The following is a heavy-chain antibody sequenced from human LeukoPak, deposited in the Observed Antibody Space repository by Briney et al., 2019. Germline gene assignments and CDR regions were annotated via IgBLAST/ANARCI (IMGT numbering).Heavy chain of an antibody. V-gene: IGHV1-24*01. CDR3: ATARVARPISFEP. CDR2: FDPEDGET. D-gene: IGHD6-6*01. J-gene: IGHJ5*02. Sequence: ASVKVSCKVSGYTLTELSMHWVRQAPGKGLEWMGGFDPEDGETIYAQKFQGRLTMTEDTSTDTAYMALSSLRSEESVVYYCATARVARPISFEPWGQGTLVTVSS. CDR1: GYTLTELS.